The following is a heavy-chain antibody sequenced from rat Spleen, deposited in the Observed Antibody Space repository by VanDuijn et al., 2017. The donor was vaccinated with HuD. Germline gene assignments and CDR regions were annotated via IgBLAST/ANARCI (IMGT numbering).Heavy chain of an antibody. D-gene: IGHD1-10*01. J-gene: IGHJ2*01. Sequence: EVQLQESGPGLVKPSQSLSLTCSVTDYSITSNYWDWIRKFPGNKMEWIGHISYSGSTNYNPSLKSRISITRDTSKNQFFLQLNSVTTEDTATYYCARRRGQVYNNYFDSWGQGVMVTVSS. V-gene: IGHV3-1*01. CDR2: ISYSGST. CDR3: ARRRGQVYNNYFDS. CDR1: DYSITSNY.